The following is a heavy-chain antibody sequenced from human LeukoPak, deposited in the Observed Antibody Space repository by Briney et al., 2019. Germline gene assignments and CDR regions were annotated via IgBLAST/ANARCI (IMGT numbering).Heavy chain of an antibody. V-gene: IGHV4-34*01. CDR3: ARGFNVLRYFDWFPTRGNYMDV. J-gene: IGHJ6*03. D-gene: IGHD3-9*01. CDR1: GGSFSGYY. Sequence: SETLSLTCAVYGGSFSGYYWSWIRQPPGKGLEWIGEINHSGSTNYNPSLKSRVTMSVDTSKNQFSLKLSSVTAADTAVYYCARGFNVLRYFDWFPTRGNYMDVWGKGTTVTVSS. CDR2: INHSGST.